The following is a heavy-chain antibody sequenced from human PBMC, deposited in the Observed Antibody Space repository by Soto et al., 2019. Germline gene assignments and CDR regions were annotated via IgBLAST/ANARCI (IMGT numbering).Heavy chain of an antibody. Sequence: GGSLRLSCAASGFTFGIYAMTWVRQAPGKGLEWVSTIAAAGDSPYYADSVKGRFTFSRDNSKNTLYLQMNSLRAEDTAVYYCAKDLSRGGFYYMDVWGKGTTVTVSS. J-gene: IGHJ6*03. CDR3: AKDLSRGGFYYMDV. CDR2: IAAAGDSP. CDR1: GFTFGIYA. D-gene: IGHD3-3*01. V-gene: IGHV3-23*01.